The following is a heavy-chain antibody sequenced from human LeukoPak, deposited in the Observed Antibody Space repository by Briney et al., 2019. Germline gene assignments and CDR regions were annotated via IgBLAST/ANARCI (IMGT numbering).Heavy chain of an antibody. CDR2: IFYSGST. CDR1: GGSISSSSHH. V-gene: IGHV4-39*01. J-gene: IGHJ4*02. CDR3: ARGGWLNNFDY. Sequence: PSETLSLTCTVSGGSISSSSHHWDWIRQPPGQGLEWIGSIFYSGSTYYSPSLKSRVTISVDTSKNQFSLKLSSVTAADTAVYYCARGGWLNNFDYWGQGTLVTVSS. D-gene: IGHD6-19*01.